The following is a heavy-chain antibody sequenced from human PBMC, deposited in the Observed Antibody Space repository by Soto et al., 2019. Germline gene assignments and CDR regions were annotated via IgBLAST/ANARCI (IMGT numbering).Heavy chain of an antibody. CDR3: ARRSITMVRGVSPNDY. V-gene: IGHV1-18*01. CDR2: ISSYNGDT. D-gene: IGHD3-10*01. CDR1: GYTFTRSG. Sequence: ASVKVSCKASGYTFTRSGISWARQAPGQGPEWMGWISSYNGDTNYAQTFQGRVTMTTDTSTSTAYMELRSLRSDDTAVYYCARRSITMVRGVSPNDYWGQGTLVTVSS. J-gene: IGHJ4*02.